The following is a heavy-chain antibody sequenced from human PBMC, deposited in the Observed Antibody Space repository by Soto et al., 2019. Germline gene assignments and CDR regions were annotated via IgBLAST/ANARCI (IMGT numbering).Heavy chain of an antibody. D-gene: IGHD3-10*01. CDR3: ARDYNRRPVGWFDP. CDR2: INYSGRT. CDR1: GGSISSVSYY. Sequence: TLSRNGTISGGSISSVSYYWSWIRQHPGKGLEWIGHINYSGRTYYNSSLKSRVSISVDTSKNQFSLKLSSVTAADTAIYYCARDYNRRPVGWFDPWGQGSLVTVSS. J-gene: IGHJ5*02. V-gene: IGHV4-31*03.